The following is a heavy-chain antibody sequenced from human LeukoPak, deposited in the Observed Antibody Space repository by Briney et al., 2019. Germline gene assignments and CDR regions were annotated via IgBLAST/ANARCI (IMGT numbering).Heavy chain of an antibody. D-gene: IGHD1-26*01. V-gene: IGHV6-1*01. CDR2: TYYRSKWSY. J-gene: IGHJ4*02. Sequence: SQTLSLTCAISGDSVSSNRFAWNWIRQSPSRGLEWLGRTYYRSKWSYDYAVSVTSRISINPDTSKNQFSLQLHSVTAADTAVYYCARDNYSGNDYWGQGTLVTVSS. CDR3: ARDNYSGNDY. CDR1: GDSVSSNRFA.